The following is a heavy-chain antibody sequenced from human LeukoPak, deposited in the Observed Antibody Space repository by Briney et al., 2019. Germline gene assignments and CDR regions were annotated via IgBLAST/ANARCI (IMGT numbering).Heavy chain of an antibody. J-gene: IGHJ6*02. D-gene: IGHD3-3*01. Sequence: GGSLRLSCAASGFTFSDYAMSWVRQAPGKGLEWVAVISYDGSNKYYADSVKGRFTISRDNSKNTLYLQMNSLRAEDTAVYYCAKEPLHPGGNYGWDYYYGMDVWGQGTTVTVSS. V-gene: IGHV3-30*18. CDR3: AKEPLHPGGNYGWDYYYGMDV. CDR2: ISYDGSNK. CDR1: GFTFSDYA.